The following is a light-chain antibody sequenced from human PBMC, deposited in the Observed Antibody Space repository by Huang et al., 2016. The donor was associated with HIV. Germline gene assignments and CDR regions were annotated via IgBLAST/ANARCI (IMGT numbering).Light chain of an antibody. CDR1: QSISSN. CDR3: HQYNDWPIT. Sequence: EIVMTQSPATLSVSPVGRATLSCRASQSISSNLAWYQQKPGQAPRLLMYGASTRATGVPARFRGSGSGTEFTLTISDLQSEDFAVYYCHQYNDWPITFGPGTKVDIK. CDR2: GAS. V-gene: IGKV3-15*01. J-gene: IGKJ3*01.